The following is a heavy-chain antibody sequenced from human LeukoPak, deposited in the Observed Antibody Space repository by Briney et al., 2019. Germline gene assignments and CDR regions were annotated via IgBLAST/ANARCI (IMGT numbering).Heavy chain of an antibody. CDR1: GFTFSSYA. CDR3: AREGSYYDFWSGYFADRPYNWFDP. CDR2: ISYDGSNK. V-gene: IGHV3-30-3*01. Sequence: GRSLRLSCAASGFTFSSYAMHWVRQAPGKGLEWVAVISYDGSNKYYADSVKGRFTISRDNSKNTLYLQMNSLRAEDTAVYYCAREGSYYDFWSGYFADRPYNWFDPWGQGTLVTVSS. D-gene: IGHD3-3*01. J-gene: IGHJ5*02.